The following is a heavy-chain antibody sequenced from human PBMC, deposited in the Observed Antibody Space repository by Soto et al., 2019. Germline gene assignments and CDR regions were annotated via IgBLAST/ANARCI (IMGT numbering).Heavy chain of an antibody. J-gene: IGHJ4*02. CDR3: VNPRGGYCSGGSCYVIDY. CDR1: GFTFSSYA. D-gene: IGHD2-15*01. V-gene: IGHV3-23*01. CDR2: ISGTGSST. Sequence: EVQVLESGGVLVQPGGSLRLSCSASGFTFSSYAMNWVRQAPGKGLEWVSGISGTGSSTYYAESVKGRFTISRDNSKNMLYLQMDSLRAEDTAVYYCVNPRGGYCSGGSCYVIDYWGQGTLVTVSS.